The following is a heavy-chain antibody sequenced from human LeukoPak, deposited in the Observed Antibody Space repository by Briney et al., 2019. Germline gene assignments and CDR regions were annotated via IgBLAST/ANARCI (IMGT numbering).Heavy chain of an antibody. J-gene: IGHJ4*02. CDR1: GFTFSYYG. CDR2: IFSDGSNA. D-gene: IGHD5-18*01. CDR3: ARGADTSCHFSFFDL. V-gene: IGHV3-33*01. Sequence: PGGSLRLSCAASGFTFSYYGMHWVRQAPGKGLAWVVGIFSDGSNAYYADSVKGQFTVSRDNSKSMLYLQMNSLRAEDTAVYYCARGADTSCHFSFFDLWGQGTLVTVSS.